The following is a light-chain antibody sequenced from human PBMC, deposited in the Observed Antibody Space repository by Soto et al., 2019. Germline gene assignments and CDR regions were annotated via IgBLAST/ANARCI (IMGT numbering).Light chain of an antibody. Sequence: AIQLIQSPSSLSASVGDRVTITCRASQGINSALAWYHQKPGKAPKPLIYGASSLESGVPSRFSGSGSGTVFPLTTRPLQPEGLETYYFKQFNIYLPILGGGPKG. CDR2: GAS. V-gene: IGKV1-13*02. CDR1: QGINSA. J-gene: IGKJ4*01. CDR3: KQFNIYLPI.